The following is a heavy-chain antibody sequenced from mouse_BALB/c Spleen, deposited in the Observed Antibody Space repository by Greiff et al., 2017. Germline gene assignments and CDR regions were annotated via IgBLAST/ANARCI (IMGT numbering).Heavy chain of an antibody. J-gene: IGHJ4*01. V-gene: IGHV5-6*02. D-gene: IGHD1-1*01. CDR1: GFTFSSYG. CDR2: ISSGGSYT. Sequence: DVKLVESGGDLVKPGGSLKLSCAASGFTFSSYGMSWVRQTPDKRLEWVATISSGGSYTYYPDTVTGRFTISRDNAKNTLYLEMSSLRSEDTAMYYCATLITTVDYYAMDYWGQGTSVTVSS. CDR3: ATLITTVDYYAMDY.